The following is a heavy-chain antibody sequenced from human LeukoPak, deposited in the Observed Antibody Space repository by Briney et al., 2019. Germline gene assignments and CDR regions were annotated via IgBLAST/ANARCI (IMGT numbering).Heavy chain of an antibody. V-gene: IGHV4-4*02. D-gene: IGHD7-27*01. CDR3: ARELLGAPTPGAY. CDR2: VYKTGKT. J-gene: IGHJ4*02. CDR1: TVSGSSGNW. Sequence: SEILSLTCALSTVSGSSGNWWSWVRQPPGKGLEWIGEVYKTGKTNYNPSLKTRVTISIDASKNQLSLELTSVTAADAAVYYCARELLGAPTPGAYWGQGTRVTVSS.